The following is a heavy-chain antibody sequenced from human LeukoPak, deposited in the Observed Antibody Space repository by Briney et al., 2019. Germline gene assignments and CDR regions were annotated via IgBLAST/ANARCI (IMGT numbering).Heavy chain of an antibody. CDR3: ARDPAYDYVWGSYRSTPYYFDY. V-gene: IGHV3-21*01. J-gene: IGHJ4*02. CDR1: GFTFSSYS. D-gene: IGHD3-16*02. Sequence: PGGSLRLSCAASGFTFSSYSMNWVRQAPVKGLEWVSSISSSSSYIYYADSVKGRFTVSRDNAKNSLYLQMNSLRAEDTAVYYCARDPAYDYVWGSYRSTPYYFDYWGQGTLVTVSS. CDR2: ISSSSSYI.